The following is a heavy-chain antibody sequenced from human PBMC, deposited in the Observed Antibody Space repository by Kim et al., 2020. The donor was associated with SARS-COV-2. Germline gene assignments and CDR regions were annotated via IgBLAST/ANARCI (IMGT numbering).Heavy chain of an antibody. D-gene: IGHD3-10*01. CDR3: AALDSVQVPGGI. J-gene: IGHJ4*02. V-gene: IGHV3-11*04. Sequence: YVDSVKGRFTKYRDNAKNSLYLQMNSLRTEDTASYYCAALDSVQVPGGIWGQGTLVTVSS.